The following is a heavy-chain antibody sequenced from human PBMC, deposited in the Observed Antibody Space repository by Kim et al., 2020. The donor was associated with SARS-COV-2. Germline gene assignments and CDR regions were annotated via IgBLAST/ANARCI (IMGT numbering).Heavy chain of an antibody. Sequence: DTVKGRFTVARDNDKNSLYWRMNSLSAEDTAVYYCARVDYDSSGSGFFHHWGQGTLVTISS. J-gene: IGHJ1*01. V-gene: IGHV3-7*01. D-gene: IGHD3-22*01. CDR3: ARVDYDSSGSGFFHH.